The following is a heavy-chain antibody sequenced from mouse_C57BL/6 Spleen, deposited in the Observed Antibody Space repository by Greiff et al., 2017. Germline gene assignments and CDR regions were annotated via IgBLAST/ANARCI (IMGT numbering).Heavy chain of an antibody. Sequence: FQLQQPGAELVKPGASVKLSCKASGYTFTSYCMHWVKQRPGQGLEWIGMIHPNSGSTNYNETFKSKATLTVDKSSSTAYMQLSSLTSEDSAVYYCARRVIYYDQRAMDYWGQGTSVTVSS. V-gene: IGHV1-64*01. CDR1: GYTFTSYC. CDR3: ARRVIYYDQRAMDY. D-gene: IGHD2-4*01. CDR2: IHPNSGST. J-gene: IGHJ4*01.